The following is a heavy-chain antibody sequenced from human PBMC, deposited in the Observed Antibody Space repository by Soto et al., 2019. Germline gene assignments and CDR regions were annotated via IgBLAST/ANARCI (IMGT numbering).Heavy chain of an antibody. J-gene: IGHJ6*02. D-gene: IGHD6-13*01. CDR1: GYTFTSYY. V-gene: IGHV1-46*01. Sequence: ASVKVSCKASGYTFTSYYMHWVRHAPGQGXEWMGIINPSGGSTSYAQKFQGRVTMTRDTSTSTVYMELSSLRSEDTAVYYCARVGGPAAGPNYYYYGMDVWGQGTTVTVSS. CDR3: ARVGGPAAGPNYYYYGMDV. CDR2: INPSGGST.